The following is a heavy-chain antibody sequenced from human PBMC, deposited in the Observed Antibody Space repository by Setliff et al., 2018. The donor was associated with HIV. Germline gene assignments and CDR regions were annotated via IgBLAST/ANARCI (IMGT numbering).Heavy chain of an antibody. CDR1: GFTFSRYW. Sequence: GGSLRLSCAASGFTFSRYWMHWVRQAPGQGLVWVSGINNDTTTTTYADSVKGRFSISRDNAKNTLYLQMNGLRGEDTAVYYCARASFPRYCSITSCFEKGWFDPWGQGTLVTVSS. CDR3: ARASFPRYCSITSCFEKGWFDP. D-gene: IGHD2-2*01. J-gene: IGHJ5*02. V-gene: IGHV3-74*01. CDR2: INNDTTTT.